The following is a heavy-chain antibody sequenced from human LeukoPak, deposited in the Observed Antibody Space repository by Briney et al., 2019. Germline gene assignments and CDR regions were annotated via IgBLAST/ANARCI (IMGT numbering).Heavy chain of an antibody. J-gene: IGHJ3*02. V-gene: IGHV1-2*04. CDR3: ARALNWGIAMAGRNFLFDI. CDR1: GYTFTGYY. D-gene: IGHD6-19*01. Sequence: RASVKVSCKASGYTFTGYYMHWVRQAPGQGLEWMGWINPNSGGTNYAQKFQGWVTMTRDTSISTAYMELSRLRSDDTAVYYCARALNWGIAMAGRNFLFDIWGQGTMVTVSS. CDR2: INPNSGGT.